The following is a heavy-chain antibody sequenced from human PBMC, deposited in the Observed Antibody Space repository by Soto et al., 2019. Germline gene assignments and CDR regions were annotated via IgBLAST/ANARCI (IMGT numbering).Heavy chain of an antibody. CDR2: INHSGST. CDR3: PQLVQGGGFDY. D-gene: IGHD6-13*01. CDR1: GGSFSGYY. J-gene: IGHJ4*02. Sequence: SETLSLTCAVYGGSFSGYYWSWIRQPPGKGLGWIGEINHSGSTNYNPSLKSRVTISVDTSKNQFSLKLSSVTAADTAVYYCPQLVQGGGFDYWGQGTLVTVSS. V-gene: IGHV4-34*01.